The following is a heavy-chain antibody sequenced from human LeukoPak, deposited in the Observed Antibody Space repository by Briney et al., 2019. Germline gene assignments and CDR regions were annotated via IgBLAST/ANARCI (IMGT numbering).Heavy chain of an antibody. CDR3: AKRLIVVTGYYFDY. D-gene: IGHD2-21*01. V-gene: IGHV3-23*01. CDR2: IRGSGGDT. CDR1: GFTLSTYA. Sequence: GGSLRLSCAASGFTLSTYAMSWVRQAPGKGLEWVSAIRGSGGDTYYADSVKGRFTISRDNSKNTLFLQMNSLRAEDTAVYYCAKRLIVVTGYYFDYWGQGTLVTVSS. J-gene: IGHJ4*02.